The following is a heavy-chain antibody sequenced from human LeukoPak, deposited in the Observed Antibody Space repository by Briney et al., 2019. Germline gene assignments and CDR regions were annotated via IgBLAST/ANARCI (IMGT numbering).Heavy chain of an antibody. CDR3: ARERHGNYN. V-gene: IGHV3-7*03. CDR1: GFTFSSFW. Sequence: GGSLRLSCAASGFTFSSFWMIWVRQAPGKGLEWVANIKEDGSVKNYVDSVKGRFTISRDNAKNSLFLQMNSLRAEDTAVYYCARERHGNYNWGQGTLVTVSS. J-gene: IGHJ4*02. CDR2: IKEDGSVK. D-gene: IGHD4-17*01.